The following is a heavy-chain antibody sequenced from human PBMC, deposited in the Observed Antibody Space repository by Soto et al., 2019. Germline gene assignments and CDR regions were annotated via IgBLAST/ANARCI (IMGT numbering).Heavy chain of an antibody. CDR1: GGSISGYY. CDR2: IYSDGTT. J-gene: IGHJ6*02. V-gene: IGHV4-4*07. CDR3: SRVGCSNSKCYTRGMDV. Sequence: LSLTCTVSGGSISGYYWSWVRQPAGKGLEWVGRIYSDGTTNYSPSLKSRVTMSLDTSKDQFSLHLNSVTAADTAVYYCSRVGCSNSKCYTRGMDVWGQGTTVTVSS. D-gene: IGHD2-2*01.